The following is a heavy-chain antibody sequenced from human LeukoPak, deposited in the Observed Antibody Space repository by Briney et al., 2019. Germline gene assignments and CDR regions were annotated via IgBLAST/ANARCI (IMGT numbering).Heavy chain of an antibody. CDR3: ARETGGDEGGYFDS. J-gene: IGHJ4*02. Sequence: SETLSLTCTVSGGSIISSSFWWGWIRQPPGKGLEWIGSIYYSGVSYYNTSLKSRVTISVDTSKNQFSLNLNSVTAADMAVYYCARETGGDEGGYFDSWGQGTLVTVSS. CDR1: GGSIISSSFW. V-gene: IGHV4-39*07. D-gene: IGHD2-21*02. CDR2: IYYSGVS.